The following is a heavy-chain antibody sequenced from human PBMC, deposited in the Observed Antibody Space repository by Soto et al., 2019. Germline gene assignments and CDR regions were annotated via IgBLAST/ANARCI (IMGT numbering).Heavy chain of an antibody. CDR2: IIPIFGTA. CDR3: ARDPPKVVPAAIEYYYYGMDV. Sequence: SVKVSCKASGGTFSSYAISWVRQAPGQGLEWMGGIIPIFGTANYAQKFQGRVTITADESMSTAYMELSSLRSEDTAVYYCARDPPKVVPAAIEYYYYGMDVWGQGTTVTVSS. V-gene: IGHV1-69*13. CDR1: GGTFSSYA. D-gene: IGHD2-2*01. J-gene: IGHJ6*02.